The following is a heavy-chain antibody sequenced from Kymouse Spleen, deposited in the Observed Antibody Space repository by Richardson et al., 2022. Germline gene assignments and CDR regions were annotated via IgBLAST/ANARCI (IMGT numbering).Heavy chain of an antibody. CDR3: AKDGGITGTTGFYYYYGMDV. V-gene: IGHV3-9*01. Sequence: EVQLVESGGGLVQPGRSLRLSCAASGFTFDDYAMHWVRQAPGKGLEWVSGISWNSGSIGYADSVKGRFTISRDNAKNSLYLQMNSLRAEDTALYYCAKDGGITGTTGFYYYYGMDVWGQGTTVTVSS. D-gene: IGHD1-7*01. J-gene: IGHJ6*02. CDR1: GFTFDDYA. CDR2: ISWNSGSI.